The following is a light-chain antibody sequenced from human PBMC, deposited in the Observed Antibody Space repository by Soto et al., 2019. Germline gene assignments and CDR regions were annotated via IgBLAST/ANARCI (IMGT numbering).Light chain of an antibody. CDR2: GTS. Sequence: EIVLTQSPGTLSLSPGERATLFCRASQSAANNYIAWYQQKPGQAPSLLIYGTSKRATCIPDRFNGSGSGTDFTLHITSVAPEDFAVYYCQQFVNSPYTLGQGTKLEL. CDR3: QQFVNSPYT. V-gene: IGKV3-20*01. J-gene: IGKJ2*01. CDR1: QSAANNY.